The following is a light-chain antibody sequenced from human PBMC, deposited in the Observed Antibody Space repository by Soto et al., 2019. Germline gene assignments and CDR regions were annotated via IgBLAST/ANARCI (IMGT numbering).Light chain of an antibody. Sequence: ETVLTQSPGTLSLSPGERASLSCRASQNVTSRYLAWYQQKPGQAPSLLIYGASNRATGIPDRFSGSGSGTDFTLTISRLEPEDFAVYFCQQYGSPPFSFGQGTKVEIK. CDR2: GAS. CDR3: QQYGSPPFS. V-gene: IGKV3-20*01. J-gene: IGKJ2*03. CDR1: QNVTSRY.